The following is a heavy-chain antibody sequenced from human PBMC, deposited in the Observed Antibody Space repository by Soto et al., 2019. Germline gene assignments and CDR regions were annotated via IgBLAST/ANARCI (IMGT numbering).Heavy chain of an antibody. CDR1: GFAFSYNW. CDR2: INSDGSST. CDR3: ARGPIVATIPYYYYYCMDV. Sequence: TGGSLRLSCAASGFAFSYNWMHWVRQAPGKGLVWVSRINSDGSSTSYADSVEGRFTISRDNAKNTLYLQMNSLRAEDTALYYCARGPIVATIPYYYYYCMDVWGKGTTVTVSS. D-gene: IGHD5-12*01. V-gene: IGHV3-74*01. J-gene: IGHJ6*03.